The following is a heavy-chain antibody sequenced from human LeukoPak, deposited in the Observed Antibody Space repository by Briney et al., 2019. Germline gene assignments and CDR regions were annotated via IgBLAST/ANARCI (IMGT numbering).Heavy chain of an antibody. CDR3: ARMDRGAYNSPYYFDY. CDR2: TSSSGTTI. D-gene: IGHD5-24*01. Sequence: GGSLRLSCAASGFTFSSYSMNWVRHTPGKGLQWVSYTSSSGTTIYYADSVKGRFTISRDNVKNSLYLQMDSLRDEDTAIYYCARMDRGAYNSPYYFDYWGQGTLVTVSS. V-gene: IGHV3-48*02. CDR1: GFTFSSYS. J-gene: IGHJ4*02.